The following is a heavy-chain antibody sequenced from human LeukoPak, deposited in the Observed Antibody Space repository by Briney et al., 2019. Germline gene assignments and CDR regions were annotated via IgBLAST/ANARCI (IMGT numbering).Heavy chain of an antibody. CDR3: ARSYGSGSYSKPPDY. J-gene: IGHJ4*02. CDR2: IYYSGST. CDR1: GGSISSYY. D-gene: IGHD3-10*01. V-gene: IGHV4-59*01. Sequence: SETLSPTCTVSGGSISSYYWSWIRQPPGKGPEWIGYIYYSGSTNYNPSLKSRVTISVDTSKNQFSLKLSSVTAADTAVYYCARSYGSGSYSKPPDYWGQGTLVTVSS.